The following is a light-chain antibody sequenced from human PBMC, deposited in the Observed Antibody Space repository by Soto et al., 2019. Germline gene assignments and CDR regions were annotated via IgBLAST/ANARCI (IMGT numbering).Light chain of an antibody. CDR2: DNN. CDR1: SSNIGNNY. CDR3: GTWDSSLCAVV. Sequence: QSVLTQPPSVSAAPGQKVTISCSGSSSNIGNNYVSWYQQLPGTAPKLLIYDNNKRPSGIPDRFSGSKAGTSATLGITGLQTRHDPDYYCGTWDSSLCAVVFGEWTKVTVL. J-gene: IGLJ2*01. V-gene: IGLV1-51*01.